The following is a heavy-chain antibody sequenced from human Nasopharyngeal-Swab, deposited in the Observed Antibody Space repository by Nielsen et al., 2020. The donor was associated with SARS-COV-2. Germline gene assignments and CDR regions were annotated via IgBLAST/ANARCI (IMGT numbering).Heavy chain of an antibody. V-gene: IGHV4-59*13. J-gene: IGHJ6*02. Sequence: SETLSLTCTVSGGSISSYYWSWIRQPPGKVLEWIGSIYYSGSTNYNPSLKSRVTISVDTSKNPFSLKLSSVTAADTAVYYCARDSRYYYYGMDVWGQGTTVTVSS. CDR2: IYYSGST. CDR1: GGSISSYY. CDR3: ARDSRYYYYGMDV.